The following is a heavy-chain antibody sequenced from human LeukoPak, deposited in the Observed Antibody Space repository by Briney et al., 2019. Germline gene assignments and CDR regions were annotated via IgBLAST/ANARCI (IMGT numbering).Heavy chain of an antibody. CDR1: GFTFSSYS. CDR3: ARDRMTFADY. CDR2: ISTSSGYI. J-gene: IGHJ4*02. V-gene: IGHV3-21*01. Sequence: GGSLRLSCAASGFTFSSYSMTWVRQAPGKGLEWVSSISTSSGYIYYADSVKGRFTISRDNAKNSLYLQMNSLRAEDTAVYYCARDRMTFADYWGQGTLVTVSS. D-gene: IGHD2/OR15-2a*01.